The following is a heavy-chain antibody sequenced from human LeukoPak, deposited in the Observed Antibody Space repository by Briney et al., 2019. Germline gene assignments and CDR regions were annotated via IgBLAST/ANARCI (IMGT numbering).Heavy chain of an antibody. V-gene: IGHV4-59*08. CDR2: IYYSGST. CDR1: GGSITGYY. Sequence: SETLSLTCTVSGGSITGYYWSWIRQPQGKGLEWMGYIYYSGSTNYNPSLKSRVTISVDTSKNQFSLKLSSVTAADTAVYYCARHTLVAASSFDYWGQGTLVTVSS. J-gene: IGHJ4*02. D-gene: IGHD2-15*01. CDR3: ARHTLVAASSFDY.